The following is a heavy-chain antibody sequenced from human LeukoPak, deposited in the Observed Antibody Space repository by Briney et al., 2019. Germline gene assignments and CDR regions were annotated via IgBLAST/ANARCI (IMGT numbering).Heavy chain of an antibody. Sequence: GESLKISCKGSGYSFTSYWIGWVRQMPGKGLEWMGIIYPGDSDTRYSPSFQGQVTISADKSISTAYLQWSSLKASDTAMYYCARNLLSYDSSGYFPYYYYGMDVRGQGTTVTVSS. V-gene: IGHV5-51*01. D-gene: IGHD3-22*01. CDR2: IYPGDSDT. J-gene: IGHJ6*02. CDR1: GYSFTSYW. CDR3: ARNLLSYDSSGYFPYYYYGMDV.